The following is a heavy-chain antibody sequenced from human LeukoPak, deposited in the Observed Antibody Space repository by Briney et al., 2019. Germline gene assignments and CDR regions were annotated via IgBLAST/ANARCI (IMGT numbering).Heavy chain of an antibody. J-gene: IGHJ5*02. CDR1: GFTFNSYA. Sequence: RLSCAASGFTFNSYAMSWVRQAPGKGLEWVSGISWNSGSIGYADSVKGRFTISRDNAKNSLYLQMNSLRAEDTALYYCAKDATYYYGSGRYNWFDPWGQGTLVTVSS. CDR2: ISWNSGSI. V-gene: IGHV3-9*01. D-gene: IGHD3-10*01. CDR3: AKDATYYYGSGRYNWFDP.